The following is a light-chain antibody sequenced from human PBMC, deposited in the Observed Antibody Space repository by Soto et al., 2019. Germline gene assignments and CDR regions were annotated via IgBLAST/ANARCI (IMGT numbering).Light chain of an antibody. Sequence: DIQMTQSPSSLSESVGDRVTITCRASQSISSYLNWYQQKPGKAPKLLIYAASSLQSGVPSRFSGSGSGTDFTLTISSLQPEDFATYYCQQSYSTPPTFGQGTKV. CDR1: QSISSY. J-gene: IGKJ1*01. CDR3: QQSYSTPPT. CDR2: AAS. V-gene: IGKV1-39*01.